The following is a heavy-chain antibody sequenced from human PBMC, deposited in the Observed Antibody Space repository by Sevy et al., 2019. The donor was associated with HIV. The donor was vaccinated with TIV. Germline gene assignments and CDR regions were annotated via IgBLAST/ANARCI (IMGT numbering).Heavy chain of an antibody. Sequence: GGSLRLSCAASGFTFTNYALHWIRQAPGKWLEWVAIISYDGSSEYYADSVKGRFTISRDNSKNTLYLQMNSLRPDDTAVYYCARDLRPNYWYFDVWGRGTLVTVSS. CDR2: ISYDGSSE. V-gene: IGHV3-30-3*01. J-gene: IGHJ2*01. CDR1: GFTFTNYA. CDR3: ARDLRPNYWYFDV.